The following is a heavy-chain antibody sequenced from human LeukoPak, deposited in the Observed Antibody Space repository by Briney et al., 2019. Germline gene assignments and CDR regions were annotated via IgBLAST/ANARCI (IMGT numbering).Heavy chain of an antibody. V-gene: IGHV5-51*01. CDR2: IYPGDSDT. Sequence: GESLKISCKGSGYGFTSYWIGWVRRMPGKGLEWMGIIYPGDSDTRYSPSFQGQVTISADKSISTAYLQWSSLKALDTAMYYCARQDGYAIYYFDYWGQGTLVTVSS. CDR1: GYGFTSYW. CDR3: ARQDGYAIYYFDY. D-gene: IGHD5-24*01. J-gene: IGHJ4*02.